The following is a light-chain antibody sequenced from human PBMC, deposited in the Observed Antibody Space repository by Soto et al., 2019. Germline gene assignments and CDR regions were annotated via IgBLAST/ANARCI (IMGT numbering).Light chain of an antibody. V-gene: IGKV1-5*01. CDR3: QQYNSYSRT. CDR1: QSINNW. CDR2: DAS. Sequence: DIQMTQSPSTLSASVGDRVTITCRASQSINNWLAWYQQKAGKAPKLLIYDASSLETGVPSRFSGSGSETEFTLTISSLQPDDFATYYCQQYNSYSRTFGQGTKVEIK. J-gene: IGKJ1*01.